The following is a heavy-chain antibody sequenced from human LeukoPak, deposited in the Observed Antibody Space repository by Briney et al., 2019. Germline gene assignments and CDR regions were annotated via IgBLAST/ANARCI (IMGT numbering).Heavy chain of an antibody. D-gene: IGHD3-16*01. J-gene: IGHJ3*02. Sequence: GGSLRLSCAASGFTFSRYAMSWVRQAPGKGLEWVSAISGDVRSTFYADSVRGRFTISRDNSKNTLYLQMNTLRAEDTAVYYCAKDREYSYVYDAFDIWGQGTLVTVSS. CDR1: GFTFSRYA. CDR2: ISGDVRST. V-gene: IGHV3-23*01. CDR3: AKDREYSYVYDAFDI.